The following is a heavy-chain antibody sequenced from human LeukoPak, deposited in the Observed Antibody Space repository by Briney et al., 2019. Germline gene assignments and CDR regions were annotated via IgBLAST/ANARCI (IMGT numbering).Heavy chain of an antibody. CDR1: GFTFSSYE. CDR2: ISSSSSTA. D-gene: IGHD3-22*01. V-gene: IGHV3-48*03. Sequence: PGGSLRLSCAASGFTFSSYEMNWVRQAPGKGLEWVSYISSSSSTAYYGDSVKGRISISRDNAKNSLYLQMNSLRAEDTAVYYCARGGFGSDSRGYSPTIFEYWGQGTLVTVSS. J-gene: IGHJ4*02. CDR3: ARGGFGSDSRGYSPTIFEY.